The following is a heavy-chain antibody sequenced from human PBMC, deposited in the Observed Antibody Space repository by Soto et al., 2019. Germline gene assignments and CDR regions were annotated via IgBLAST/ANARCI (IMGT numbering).Heavy chain of an antibody. CDR3: ARDSYCSGGSCYSRNYYYYYMDV. V-gene: IGHV3-33*01. J-gene: IGHJ6*03. CDR2: IWYDGSNK. D-gene: IGHD2-15*01. Sequence: QVQLVESGGGVVQPGRSLRLSCVASGFTFSSYGMHWVRQAPGKGLEWVAVIWYDGSNKYYADSVKGRFTISRDNSKNTLYLQMNSLRAEDTAVYYCARDSYCSGGSCYSRNYYYYYMDVWGKGTTVTVSS. CDR1: GFTFSSYG.